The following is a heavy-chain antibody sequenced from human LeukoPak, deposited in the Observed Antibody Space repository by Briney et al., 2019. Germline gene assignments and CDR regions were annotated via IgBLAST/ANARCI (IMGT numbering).Heavy chain of an antibody. J-gene: IGHJ4*02. CDR3: AKEFRHKFEY. V-gene: IGHV3-30*18. CDR2: ISYDGRNK. CDR1: GLTFSSYG. Sequence: GRSLRPSCAASGLTFSSYGMHWVRQAPGKGLEWVAIISYDGRNKYYADSVEGRFTIYRDNPKNTLYLRMNSPRPEDTAVYYCAKEFRHKFEYWGQGTLVTVSS.